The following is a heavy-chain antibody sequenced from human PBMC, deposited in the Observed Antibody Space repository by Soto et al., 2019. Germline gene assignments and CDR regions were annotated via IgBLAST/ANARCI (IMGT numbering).Heavy chain of an antibody. Sequence: SETLSLTCTVSGGSISSYYWSWIRQPPGKGLEWIGYIYYSGSTNYNPSLKSRVTISVDTSKNQFSLKLSSVTAADTAVYYCAGQTAIQAGDWGEGTLVTVSP. D-gene: IGHD6-13*01. CDR2: IYYSGST. J-gene: IGHJ4*02. V-gene: IGHV4-59*08. CDR3: AGQTAIQAGD. CDR1: GGSISSYY.